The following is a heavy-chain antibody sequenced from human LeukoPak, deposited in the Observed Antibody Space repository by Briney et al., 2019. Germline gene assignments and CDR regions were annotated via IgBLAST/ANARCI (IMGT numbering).Heavy chain of an antibody. V-gene: IGHV3-30*02. CDR3: AKDSLATIEWLDP. CDR2: IRYDGSNK. Sequence: GGSLRLSGAASGFTFSSYGMQWVRQAPGNGLERVAFIRYDGSNKYYADSVKGRFTISRDNSKNTLYLQMNSLRAEDTAVYYCAKDSLATIEWLDPWGQGTLVTVSS. CDR1: GFTFSSYG. D-gene: IGHD5-24*01. J-gene: IGHJ5*02.